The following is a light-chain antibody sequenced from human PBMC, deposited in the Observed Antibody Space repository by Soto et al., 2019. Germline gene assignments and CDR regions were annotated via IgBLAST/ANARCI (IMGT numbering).Light chain of an antibody. Sequence: QSALTQPASVSGSPGQSITISCTGTSSDVGGYNYVSWYQQHPGKAPKLMIYDVSNRPSGVSNRFSGSKSGNTASLTISGLPAEDEAAYYCSSYTSSSTYVVFGGGTKLTVL. CDR1: SSDVGGYNY. CDR2: DVS. J-gene: IGLJ2*01. V-gene: IGLV2-14*01. CDR3: SSYTSSSTYVV.